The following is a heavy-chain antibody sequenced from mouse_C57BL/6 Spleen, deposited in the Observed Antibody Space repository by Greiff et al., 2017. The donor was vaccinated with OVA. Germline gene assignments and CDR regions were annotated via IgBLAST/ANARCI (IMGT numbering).Heavy chain of an antibody. Sequence: EVQLQQSGPELVKPGASVKISCKASGYTFTDYYMNWVKQSHGKSLEWIGDINPNNGGTSYTQKFKGKATLTVDKSSSTAYMELRSLTSEDSAVYYCASSSDSSMDYWGQGTSVTVSS. CDR1: GYTFTDYY. CDR3: ASSSDSSMDY. CDR2: INPNNGGT. D-gene: IGHD2-13*01. V-gene: IGHV1-26*01. J-gene: IGHJ4*01.